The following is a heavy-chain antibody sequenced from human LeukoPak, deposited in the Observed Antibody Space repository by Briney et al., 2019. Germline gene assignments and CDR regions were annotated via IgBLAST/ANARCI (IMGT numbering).Heavy chain of an antibody. CDR3: AIPRGGDGYDLVDY. CDR1: GYTFTSYD. J-gene: IGHJ4*02. V-gene: IGHV1-8*01. Sequence: ASVRVSCKASGYTFTSYDINWVRQATGQGLEWMGWMNPNSGNTGYAQKFQGRVTMTRNTSISTAYMELSSLRSEDTAVYYCAIPRGGDGYDLVDYWGQGTLVTVSS. CDR2: MNPNSGNT. D-gene: IGHD5-24*01.